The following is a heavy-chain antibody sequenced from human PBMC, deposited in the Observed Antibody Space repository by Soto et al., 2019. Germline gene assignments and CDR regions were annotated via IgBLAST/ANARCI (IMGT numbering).Heavy chain of an antibody. D-gene: IGHD2-2*01. Sequence: QVQLVQSGAEVKKPGSSVKVSCKASGGTFSSYAISWVRQAPGQGLEWMGGIIPIFGTANYAQKFQGRVTITADESTSTAYMERSSLRSEDTAVYYCARDGAPIVVVPAAIGLDYGMDVWGQGTTVTVSS. J-gene: IGHJ6*02. CDR3: ARDGAPIVVVPAAIGLDYGMDV. CDR1: GGTFSSYA. V-gene: IGHV1-69*01. CDR2: IIPIFGTA.